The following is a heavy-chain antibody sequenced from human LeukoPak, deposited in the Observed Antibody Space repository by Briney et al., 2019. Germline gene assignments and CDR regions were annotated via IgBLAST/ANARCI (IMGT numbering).Heavy chain of an antibody. CDR1: GFTFTAYY. D-gene: IGHD7-27*01. V-gene: IGHV1-2*02. J-gene: IGHJ4*02. CDR2: INPNSGGT. CDR3: SRGPHWDPHFDF. Sequence: ASVKVSCKASGFTFTAYYLHWVRQAPGQRLEWMGWINPNSGGTNYAQKFQGRVTMTRDTSISTAYMELSRLRSDDKAVYYCSRGPHWDPHFDFWGQGTLVTVSS.